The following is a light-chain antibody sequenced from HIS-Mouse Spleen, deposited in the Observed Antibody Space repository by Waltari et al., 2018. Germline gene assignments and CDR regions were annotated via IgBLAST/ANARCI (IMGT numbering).Light chain of an antibody. Sequence: SYELTQPPSVSVSPGQTARITCSGDALPKQYAYGYQQKPGQAPVLVLYKDSERPSGIPERFSGSSSGTTVTLTISGVQAEDEADYYCQSADSSGTYPVFGGGTKLTVL. CDR3: QSADSSGTYPV. V-gene: IGLV3-25*03. CDR1: ALPKQY. CDR2: KDS. J-gene: IGLJ2*01.